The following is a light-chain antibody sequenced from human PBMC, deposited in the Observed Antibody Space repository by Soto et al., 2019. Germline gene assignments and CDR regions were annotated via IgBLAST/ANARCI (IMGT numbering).Light chain of an antibody. V-gene: IGKV3-15*01. Sequence: EVVMTQSPATLSVSPGERVTLSCRASQSINAHLAWYQQKPGQAPRLLIHGASTRATGIPARFSGSGFGTEFILTISSLQSEDFALYYCQQYKTWLWTFGQGTKVEIQ. CDR1: QSINAH. J-gene: IGKJ1*01. CDR2: GAS. CDR3: QQYKTWLWT.